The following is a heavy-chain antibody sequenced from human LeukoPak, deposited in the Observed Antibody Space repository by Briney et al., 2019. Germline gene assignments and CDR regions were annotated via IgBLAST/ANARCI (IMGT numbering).Heavy chain of an antibody. Sequence: GGSLRLSCAASGFTFSSYAMHWVRQAPGKGLEWVAVISYDGSNKYYADSAKGRFTISRDNSKNTLYLQMNSLRAEDTAVYYCAKFTSGSYYFDYWGQGTLVTVSS. CDR1: GFTFSSYA. CDR2: ISYDGSNK. D-gene: IGHD1-26*01. V-gene: IGHV3-30*04. CDR3: AKFTSGSYYFDY. J-gene: IGHJ4*02.